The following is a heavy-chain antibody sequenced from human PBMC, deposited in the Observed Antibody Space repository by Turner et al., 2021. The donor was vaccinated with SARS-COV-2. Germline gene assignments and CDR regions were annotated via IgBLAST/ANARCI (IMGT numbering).Heavy chain of an antibody. V-gene: IGHV3-53*01. CDR2: IYSGVST. CDR1: GLTVSCTY. CDR3: ARMGASRQQLVHGYFDY. D-gene: IGHD6-13*01. Sequence: EVQLVESGGGLILTGGSMRLSCAASGLTVSCTYMSWVRQGPGKALEWGSVIYSGVSTYYADSVKGRFTMSRDNSKNTLYLQMNSLGSEDTAVYFCARMGASRQQLVHGYFDYWGQGTLVTVSS. J-gene: IGHJ4*02.